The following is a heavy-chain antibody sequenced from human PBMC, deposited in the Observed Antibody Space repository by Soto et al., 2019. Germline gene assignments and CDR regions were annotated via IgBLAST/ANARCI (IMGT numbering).Heavy chain of an antibody. Sequence: GASVKVSCKASGGTFSSYAISWVRQAPGQGLEWMGGIIPIFGTANYAQKFQGRVTITADKSTSTAYMELSSLRSEDTAVYYCAKVKCSSTSCSYYYYGMDVWGQGTTVTVS. D-gene: IGHD2-2*01. CDR3: AKVKCSSTSCSYYYYGMDV. CDR1: GGTFSSYA. J-gene: IGHJ6*02. V-gene: IGHV1-69*06. CDR2: IIPIFGTA.